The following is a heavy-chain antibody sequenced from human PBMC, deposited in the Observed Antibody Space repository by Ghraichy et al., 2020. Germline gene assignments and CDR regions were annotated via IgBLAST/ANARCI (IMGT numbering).Heavy chain of an antibody. V-gene: IGHV3-33*01. CDR3: ARDLWFREPIYYGMDV. D-gene: IGHD3-10*01. CDR2: IWYDGSNK. Sequence: GGSLRLSCAASGFTFSTYGMHWVRQVPGKGLEWVAVIWYDGSNKYYVDSVKGRFTISRDNSKNTLYLQMNSLRAEDTAVYYCARDLWFREPIYYGMDVWGQGTTVTVSS. J-gene: IGHJ6*02. CDR1: GFTFSTYG.